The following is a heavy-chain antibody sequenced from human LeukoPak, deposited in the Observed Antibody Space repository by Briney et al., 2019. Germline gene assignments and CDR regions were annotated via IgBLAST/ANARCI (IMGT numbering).Heavy chain of an antibody. Sequence: SQTLSLTCALSGDSVSNNSAAWNWIRQSPSRGLEWLGRTYYRSKWYSDYPISVKSRITINSGTSKNQFSLQLNSVTPDDTAVYYCARAGGNASSWYLWDFQHWGQGALVSVSS. CDR2: TYYRSKWYS. V-gene: IGHV6-1*01. CDR3: ARAGGNASSWYLWDFQH. CDR1: GDSVSNNSAA. D-gene: IGHD6-13*01. J-gene: IGHJ1*01.